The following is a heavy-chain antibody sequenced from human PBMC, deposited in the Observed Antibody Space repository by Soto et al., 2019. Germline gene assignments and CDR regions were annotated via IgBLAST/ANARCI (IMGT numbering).Heavy chain of an antibody. CDR1: GYTFTSYG. CDR2: ISAYNGNT. Sequence: ASVKVSCKASGYTFTSYGITWVRQAPGQGLEWMGWISAYNGNTNYAQKLQGRVTMTTDTSTSTAYMELRSLRSDDTAVYYCARMTVTPDAFDIWGQGTMVTVSS. D-gene: IGHD4-4*01. J-gene: IGHJ3*02. V-gene: IGHV1-18*01. CDR3: ARMTVTPDAFDI.